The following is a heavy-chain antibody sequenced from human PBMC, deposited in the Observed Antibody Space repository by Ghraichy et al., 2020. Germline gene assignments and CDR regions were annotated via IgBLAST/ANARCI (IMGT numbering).Heavy chain of an antibody. Sequence: GGSLRLSCAASGFTFSSYSMNRVRQAPGKGLEWLSSISSSSLYMYYADSVKGRFTISRDNAKNSLYLQVNSLRAEDTAVYYCARVRGEYGSGSRESYGMDVWGQGTTVTVSS. CDR2: ISSSSLYM. CDR1: GFTFSSYS. J-gene: IGHJ6*02. V-gene: IGHV3-21*01. CDR3: ARVRGEYGSGSRESYGMDV. D-gene: IGHD3-10*01.